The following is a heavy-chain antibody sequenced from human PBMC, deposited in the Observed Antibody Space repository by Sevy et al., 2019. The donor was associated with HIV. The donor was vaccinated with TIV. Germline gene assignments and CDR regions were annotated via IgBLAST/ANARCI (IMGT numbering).Heavy chain of an antibody. J-gene: IGHJ3*01. CDR1: GYTFGSYD. V-gene: IGHV1-8*03. CDR3: ARGVYGGAFDF. Sequence: ASVKVSCKASGYTFGSYDLNWVRQAAGQGLEYMGWMNPNTGNTVYAHEFYGRVTSTRETPTSTAYMELSGLTSDDTAVYYWARGVYGGAFDFWGQGTMVTVSS. D-gene: IGHD2-8*01. CDR2: MNPNTGNT.